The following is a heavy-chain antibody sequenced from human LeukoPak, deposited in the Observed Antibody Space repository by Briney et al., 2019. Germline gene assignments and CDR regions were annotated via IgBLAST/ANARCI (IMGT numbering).Heavy chain of an antibody. J-gene: IGHJ6*02. CDR2: IYTSGST. D-gene: IGHD6-13*01. CDR1: GGSISSYY. V-gene: IGHV4-4*07. Sequence: SETLSLTCTVSGGSISSYYWSWIRQPAGKGLEWIGRIYTSGSTNYNPSLKSRVTMSVDTSKNQFSLKLSSVTAADTAVYYCARGPWGSSWSKEVYYYYGMDVWGQGTTVTVSS. CDR3: ARGPWGSSWSKEVYYYYGMDV.